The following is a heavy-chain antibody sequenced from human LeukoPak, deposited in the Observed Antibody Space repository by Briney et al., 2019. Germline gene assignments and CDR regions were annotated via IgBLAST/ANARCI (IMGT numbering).Heavy chain of an antibody. D-gene: IGHD3-22*01. CDR1: GGSISSPNW. CDR3: ATYYESSGYRFDY. J-gene: IGHJ4*02. V-gene: IGHV4-4*02. Sequence: SETLSLTCAVSGGSISSPNWWSWVRQPPGKELGWIGEILHSGSTNYNPSLKSRVNMSVDKSKNQFSLRLSSVTAADTAVYYCATYYESSGYRFDYWGQGALVTVSS. CDR2: ILHSGST.